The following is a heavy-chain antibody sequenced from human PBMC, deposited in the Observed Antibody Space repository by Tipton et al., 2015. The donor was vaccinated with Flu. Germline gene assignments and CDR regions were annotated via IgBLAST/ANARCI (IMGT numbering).Heavy chain of an antibody. CDR1: GFSFSDYY. D-gene: IGHD1-26*01. CDR2: ISATGNTI. V-gene: IGHV3-11*01. J-gene: IGHJ3*02. Sequence: QVQLVQSGGGLVKAGGSLRVSCAASGFSFSDYYMTWIRQAPGRGLEWVSYISATGNTIKYADSVKGRFTISRDNANNSLYLEMNSLRVEDTAVYYCARASSSGTYSMDAFNIWGQGTMVTVSA. CDR3: ARASSSGTYSMDAFNI.